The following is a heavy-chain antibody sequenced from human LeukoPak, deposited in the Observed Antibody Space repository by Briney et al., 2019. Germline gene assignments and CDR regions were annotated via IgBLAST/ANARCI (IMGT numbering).Heavy chain of an antibody. CDR1: GYTFTDYY. D-gene: IGHD1-26*01. V-gene: IGHV1-69-2*01. CDR2: VDPKDGET. CDR3: ATSPKVGATIGAFDI. Sequence: ASVKISCKVSGYTFTDYYMHWVQQAPGKGLEWMGLVDPKDGETIYAEKFQGRVTITADTSTDTAYMELSSLRSEDTAVYYCATSPKVGATIGAFDIWGQGTMVTVSS. J-gene: IGHJ3*02.